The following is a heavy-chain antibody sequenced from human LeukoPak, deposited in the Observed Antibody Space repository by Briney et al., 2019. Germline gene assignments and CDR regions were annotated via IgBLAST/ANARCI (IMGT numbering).Heavy chain of an antibody. J-gene: IGHJ4*02. CDR1: GFTFSSYS. V-gene: IGHV3-21*01. D-gene: IGHD5-18*01. CDR3: ARARGYSYGYSDY. Sequence: GGSLRLSCAASGFTFSSYSMSWVRQAPGKGLEWVSSISSSSSYIYYADSVKGRFTISRDNAKNSLYLQMNSLRAEDTAVYYCARARGYSYGYSDYWGQGTLVTVSS. CDR2: ISSSSSYI.